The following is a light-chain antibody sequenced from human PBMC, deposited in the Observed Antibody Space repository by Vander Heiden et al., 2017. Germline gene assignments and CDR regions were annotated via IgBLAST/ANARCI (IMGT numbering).Light chain of an antibody. Sequence: DVVLTQSPLSLPVTLGQSASISCRSRQGLDNSDGNTYLAWLQQRPGQSPRRLIYKVSTRDSGVPDRFSGSGSGTDFTLTISRVEAEDVGVYFCVQGTHWPYTFGQGTKLDIK. CDR3: VQGTHWPYT. V-gene: IGKV2-30*01. CDR1: QGLDNSDGNTY. CDR2: KVS. J-gene: IGKJ2*01.